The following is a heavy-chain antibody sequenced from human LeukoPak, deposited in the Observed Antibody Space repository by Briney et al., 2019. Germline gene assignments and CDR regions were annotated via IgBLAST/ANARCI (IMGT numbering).Heavy chain of an antibody. D-gene: IGHD1-26*01. V-gene: IGHV3-21*01. CDR1: GFTFSSYS. J-gene: IGHJ5*02. CDR3: AIGTSNSGSYYNWFDP. Sequence: GGSLRLSCAASGFTFSSYSMHWVRQAPGKGLEWVSSISTSSIYIYYADSVKGRFTISRDNAKNSLYLQMNSLRGEDTAVYYCAIGTSNSGSYYNWFDPWGQGTLVSVSS. CDR2: ISTSSIYI.